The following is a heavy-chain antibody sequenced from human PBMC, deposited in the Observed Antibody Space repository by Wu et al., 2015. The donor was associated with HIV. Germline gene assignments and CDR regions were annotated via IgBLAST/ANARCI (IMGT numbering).Heavy chain of an antibody. J-gene: IGHJ6*03. D-gene: IGHD2/OR15-2a*01. CDR3: ARDPGLSSSYYYMDV. CDR1: GYIFTDYY. CDR2: INPTSGTT. V-gene: IGHV1-46*03. Sequence: QVQLEQSGAEVKKPGASVKVSCKASGYIFTDYYIQWVRQAPGQGPEWMGLINPTSGTTSYAQKFQGRVTMTRDTSTSTVYVELSSLRSDDTAVYYCARDPGLSSSYYYMDVWGEGDRRSPSP.